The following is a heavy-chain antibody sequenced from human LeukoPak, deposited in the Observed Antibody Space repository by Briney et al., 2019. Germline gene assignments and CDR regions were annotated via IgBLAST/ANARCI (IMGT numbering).Heavy chain of an antibody. CDR1: GITVSSKS. CDR2: VYIGGNT. D-gene: IGHD4-17*01. V-gene: IGHV3-66*02. CDR3: ASPDGDYFSPFDY. J-gene: IGHJ4*02. Sequence: GGSLRLSCAGSGITVSSKSVSWVRQAPGKGLEWVSVVYIGGNTHYADSVKGRFTSSRDNAKNMLYLQMNSLRAEDTAIYYCASPDGDYFSPFDYWGQGTLVTVSS.